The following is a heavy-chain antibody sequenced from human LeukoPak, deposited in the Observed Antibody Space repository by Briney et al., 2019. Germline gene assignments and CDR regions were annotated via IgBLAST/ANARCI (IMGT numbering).Heavy chain of an antibody. V-gene: IGHV7-4-1*02. Sequence: ASVKVSCKASGYTFTTYAMNWVRQAPGQGLEWMGWINTNTGNPTYAQGFTGRFVFSLDTSVSTAYLQMNSLKAEDTAVYYCARMPWRSLDYWGQGTLVTVSS. CDR3: ARMPWRSLDY. CDR2: INTNTGNP. J-gene: IGHJ4*02. D-gene: IGHD3-3*01. CDR1: GYTFTTYA.